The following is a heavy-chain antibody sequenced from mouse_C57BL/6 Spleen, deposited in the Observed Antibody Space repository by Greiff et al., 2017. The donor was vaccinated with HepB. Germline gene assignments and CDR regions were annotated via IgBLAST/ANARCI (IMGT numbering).Heavy chain of an antibody. CDR2: IRNKANGYTT. CDR1: GFTFTDYY. D-gene: IGHD1-1*01. Sequence: EVNLVESGGGLVQPGGSLSLSCAASGFTFTDYYMSWVRQPPGKALEWLGFIRNKANGYTTEYSASVKGRFTISRDNSQSILYLQMNALRAEDSATYYCARYPRGSSYWYFDVWGTGTTVTVSS. V-gene: IGHV7-3*01. CDR3: ARYPRGSSYWYFDV. J-gene: IGHJ1*03.